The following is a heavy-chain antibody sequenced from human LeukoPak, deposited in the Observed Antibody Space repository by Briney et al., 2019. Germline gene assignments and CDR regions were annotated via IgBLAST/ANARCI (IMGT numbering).Heavy chain of an antibody. CDR1: GFTFSNYP. J-gene: IGHJ4*02. D-gene: IGHD3-22*01. Sequence: GGSLRLSCAASGFTFSNYPMNWVRQAPGKGLEWVSYIGSGGSPIYYADSVRGRFSISRDNAKNSLYLQMNSLRAEDTAVYYCARGGGYYYYDSAFDYWGQGTLVTVSS. CDR2: IGSGGSPI. CDR3: ARGGGYYYYDSAFDY. V-gene: IGHV3-48*04.